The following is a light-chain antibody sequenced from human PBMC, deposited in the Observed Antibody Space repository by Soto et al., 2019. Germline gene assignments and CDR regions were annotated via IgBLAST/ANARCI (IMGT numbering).Light chain of an antibody. CDR2: GAS. CDR1: ERLSSVY. CDR3: QQYGGSPRIT. V-gene: IGKV3-20*01. Sequence: EIVLTQSPRTLSLSPGERATLSCRASERLSSVYLAWYQQRPGQPPRLLIYGASNRATGIPDRFSGSGSGTDFTLIINRLEPEDVAIYYCQQYGGSPRITFGQGTRLEI. J-gene: IGKJ5*01.